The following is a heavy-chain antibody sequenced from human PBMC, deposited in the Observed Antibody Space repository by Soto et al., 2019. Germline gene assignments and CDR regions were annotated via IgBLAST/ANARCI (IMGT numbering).Heavy chain of an antibody. V-gene: IGHV1-18*01. D-gene: IGHD2-2*01. CDR3: ARVGAYCVSTSCHDY. CDR1: GYTSTNYG. J-gene: IGHJ4*02. CDR2: ISAYNGNT. Sequence: QVQLVQSRAEVKEPGASVKVSCKASGYTSTNYGIGRVRQATGQGHEWMGWISAYNGNTDYAQKLQGRVTMTTDTSTSTAYMELRSLRSDDTAVYSCARVGAYCVSTSCHDYWGQGTLVTVSS.